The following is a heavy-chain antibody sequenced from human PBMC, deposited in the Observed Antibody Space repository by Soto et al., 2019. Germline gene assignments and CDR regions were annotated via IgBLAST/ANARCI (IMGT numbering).Heavy chain of an antibody. D-gene: IGHD4-17*01. CDR3: TRDFTVTTFPGMDV. J-gene: IGHJ6*02. Sequence: GGSLRLSCAASGFTFSNAWMNWVRQAPGKGLEWVGRIKSKTDGGTTDYAAPVKGRFTISRDDSKNTLYLQMNSLKTEDTAVYYCTRDFTVTTFPGMDVWGQGTTVTVSS. CDR2: IKSKTDGGTT. V-gene: IGHV3-15*07. CDR1: GFTFSNAW.